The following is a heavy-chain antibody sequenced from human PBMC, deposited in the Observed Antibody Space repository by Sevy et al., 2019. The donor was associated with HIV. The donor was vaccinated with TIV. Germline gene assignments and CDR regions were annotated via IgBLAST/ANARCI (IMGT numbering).Heavy chain of an antibody. Sequence: SQTLSLTCAISGDSVSSNSAAWNWIRQSPSRGLEWLGRTYYRSKWYNDYAVSVKSRITINPDTSKNQFSLQLNSVTPEDTAVYYCARGTLGSSLESPIIFDYWGQGTLVTVSS. D-gene: IGHD6-13*01. J-gene: IGHJ4*02. CDR1: GDSVSSNSAA. V-gene: IGHV6-1*01. CDR2: TYYRSKWYN. CDR3: ARGTLGSSLESPIIFDY.